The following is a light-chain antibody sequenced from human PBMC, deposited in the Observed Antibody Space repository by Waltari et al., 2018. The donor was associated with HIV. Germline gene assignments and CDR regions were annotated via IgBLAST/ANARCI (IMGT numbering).Light chain of an antibody. V-gene: IGLV3-19*01. Sequence: SSELTQDPAVSVALGQTVRITCQGDSLRSYYASWYQQRPGQAPVLVIYNTNNRPAGIPERFSGCRSGNTASLTITGAQAEDESDYYCNSRDSSGNHHWVFGGGTKLTVL. CDR2: NTN. CDR3: NSRDSSGNHHWV. CDR1: SLRSYY. J-gene: IGLJ3*02.